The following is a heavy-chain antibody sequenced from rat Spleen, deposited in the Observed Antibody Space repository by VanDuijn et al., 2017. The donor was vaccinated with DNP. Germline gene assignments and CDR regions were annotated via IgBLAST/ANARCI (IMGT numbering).Heavy chain of an antibody. J-gene: IGHJ2*01. CDR1: GFTFSDYA. CDR3: ARYYGYDYFDY. V-gene: IGHV5-17*01. D-gene: IGHD1-7*01. CDR2: ISSDDSRT. Sequence: EVQLVESGGGLVQSGRSLKLSCAASGFTFSDYAMAWVRQAPKKGLEWVATISSDDSRTYYRDSVKGRFTISRDNAQSTLYLLMDSLRSEDTATYYCARYYGYDYFDYWGQGVMVTVSS.